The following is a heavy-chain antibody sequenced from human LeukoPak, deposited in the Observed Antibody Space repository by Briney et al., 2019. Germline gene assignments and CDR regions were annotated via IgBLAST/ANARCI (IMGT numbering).Heavy chain of an antibody. CDR2: INPHSGNR. J-gene: IGHJ5*02. V-gene: IGHV1-2*02. CDR3: ARDFSISWSNWFDP. CDR1: GYTFTAYY. D-gene: IGHD6-13*01. Sequence: GASVTVSFTASGYTFTAYYMDWVRQAPGQRPERMGWINPHSGNRNYEQKFQGRVTMTRDTSISTDYMELSRLRSDDTAVYYCARDFSISWSNWFDPWGQGTLVTVSS.